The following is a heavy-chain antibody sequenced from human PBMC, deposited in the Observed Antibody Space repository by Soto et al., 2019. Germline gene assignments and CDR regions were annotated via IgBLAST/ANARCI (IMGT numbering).Heavy chain of an antibody. V-gene: IGHV1-18*01. D-gene: IGHD3-9*01. CDR3: AVLLKTYYDILTGYYHSPYFDY. CDR1: GYTFTSYG. Sequence: QVQLVQSGAEVKKPGASVKVSCKASGYTFTSYGISWVRQAPGQGLEWMGWISAYNGNTNYAQKLQGRVTMTTDTSTSTAYMELRSLRSDDTAVYYCAVLLKTYYDILTGYYHSPYFDYWGQRTLVTVSS. CDR2: ISAYNGNT. J-gene: IGHJ4*02.